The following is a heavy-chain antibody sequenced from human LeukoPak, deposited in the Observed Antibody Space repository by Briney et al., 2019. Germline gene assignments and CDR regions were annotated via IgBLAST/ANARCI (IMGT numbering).Heavy chain of an antibody. CDR3: ARASKSVVGFLEWTPNDY. Sequence: ASVKVSCKASGYTFTGYYMHWVRQAPGQGLEWMGWINPNSGGTNYAQKFQGRVTMTRDTSISTAYMELRRLRSDGTAVYYCARASKSVVGFLEWTPNDYWGQGTLVTVSS. V-gene: IGHV1-2*02. J-gene: IGHJ4*02. CDR2: INPNSGGT. CDR1: GYTFTGYY. D-gene: IGHD3-3*02.